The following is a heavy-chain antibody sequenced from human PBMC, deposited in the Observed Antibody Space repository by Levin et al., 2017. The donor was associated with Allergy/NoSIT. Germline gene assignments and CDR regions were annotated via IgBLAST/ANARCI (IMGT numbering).Heavy chain of an antibody. CDR3: ARDPRSAGTTMFYFDY. CDR1: GFTFSAYS. D-gene: IGHD3-10*02. V-gene: IGHV3-21*01. J-gene: IGHJ4*02. CDR2: ISATSRYI. Sequence: GESLKISCAASGFTFSAYSISWVRQVPGKGLEWVSSISATSRYIYYGDSVRGRFTISRATAKNLVFLQMSSLTAEDTALYYCARDPRSAGTTMFYFDYWGLGTLVTVSS.